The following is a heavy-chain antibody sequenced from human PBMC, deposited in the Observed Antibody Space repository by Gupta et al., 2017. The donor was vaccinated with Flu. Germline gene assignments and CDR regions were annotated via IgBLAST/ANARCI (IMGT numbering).Heavy chain of an antibody. CDR1: GFTFSSYG. CDR2: IWYDGSNK. J-gene: IGHJ6*02. V-gene: IGHV3-33*01. D-gene: IGHD3-16*01. CDR3: AREGVPIYYYYGMDV. Sequence: QVQLVESGGGVAQPGRSLRLSCAASGFTFSSYGMHWVRQAPGKGLEWVAVIWYDGSNKYYADSVKGRFTISRDNSKNTLYLQMNSLRAEDTAVYYCAREGVPIYYYYGMDVWGQGTTVTVSS.